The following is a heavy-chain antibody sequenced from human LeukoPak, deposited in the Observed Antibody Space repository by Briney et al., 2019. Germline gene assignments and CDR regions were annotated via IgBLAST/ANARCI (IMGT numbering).Heavy chain of an antibody. V-gene: IGHV3-21*01. CDR1: GFTFSSYS. CDR2: ISSSSSYI. CDR3: ARTSRFLEWLMDV. D-gene: IGHD3-3*01. J-gene: IGHJ6*04. Sequence: PGGSLRLSCAASGFTFSSYSMNWVRKAPGKGLEWVSSISSSSSYIYYADSVKGRFTISRDNAKTSLYLQMNSLRAEDTAVYYCARTSRFLEWLMDVWGKGTTVTVSS.